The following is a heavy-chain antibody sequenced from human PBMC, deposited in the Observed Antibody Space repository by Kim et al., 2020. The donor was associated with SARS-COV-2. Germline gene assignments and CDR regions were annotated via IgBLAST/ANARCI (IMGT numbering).Heavy chain of an antibody. CDR2: ISSSSGSTK. D-gene: IGHD1-26*01. CDR3: ARENSGFDY. V-gene: IGHV3-48*03. CDR1: GFTFSSYE. Sequence: GGSLRLSCAASGFTFSSYEMNWVRQAPGKGLEWVSYISSSSGSTKYYTDSVKCRFTISRDNAKNSLYLQMNSLRAEDTAVYYCARENSGFDYWGQGTLVTVSS. J-gene: IGHJ4*02.